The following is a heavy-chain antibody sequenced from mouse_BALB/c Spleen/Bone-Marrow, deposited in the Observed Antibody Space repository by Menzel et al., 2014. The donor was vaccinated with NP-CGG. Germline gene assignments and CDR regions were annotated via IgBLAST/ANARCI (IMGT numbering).Heavy chain of an antibody. D-gene: IGHD2-1*01. CDR3: ARGYGNLAMDY. CDR1: GFSLTSYG. V-gene: IGHV2-9*02. Sequence: QVHVKQSGPGLVAPSQSLSITCTVSGFSLTSYGVHWVRQPPGKGLEWLGVIWAGGSTNYNSALMSRLSISKDKSKSXVFLKMNSLQTDDTAMYYCARGYGNLAMDYWGQGTSVTVSS. CDR2: IWAGGST. J-gene: IGHJ4*01.